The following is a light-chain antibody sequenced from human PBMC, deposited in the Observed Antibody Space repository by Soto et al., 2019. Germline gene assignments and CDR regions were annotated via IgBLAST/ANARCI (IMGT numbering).Light chain of an antibody. Sequence: EIVLTQSPATLSLSPGERATLSCRASQSVSSYLAWYQQKPGQAPRLIIYGASSRATGIPDRFRGVGSETDFTLTISILEPEDFAVYYCPQYETAPHTFGQGTKLEIK. CDR2: GAS. CDR1: QSVSSY. V-gene: IGKV3-20*01. CDR3: PQYETAPHT. J-gene: IGKJ2*01.